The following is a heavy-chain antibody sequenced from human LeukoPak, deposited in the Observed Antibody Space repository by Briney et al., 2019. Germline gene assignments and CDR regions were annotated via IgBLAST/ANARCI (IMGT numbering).Heavy chain of an antibody. CDR1: GDSISSTNW. Sequence: SETLSLTCAVSGDSISSTNWWSWVRQPPGKGLEWIGEVYRSGSTYYNPSLKSRVTISVDTSKNQFSLKLSSVTAADTAVYYCARGSNGYSFFDYWGQGTLVTVSS. V-gene: IGHV4-4*02. CDR3: ARGSNGYSFFDY. J-gene: IGHJ4*02. D-gene: IGHD3-22*01. CDR2: VYRSGST.